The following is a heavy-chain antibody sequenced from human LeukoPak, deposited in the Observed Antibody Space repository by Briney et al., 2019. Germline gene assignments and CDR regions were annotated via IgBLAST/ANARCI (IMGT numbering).Heavy chain of an antibody. CDR2: ISSSGSTI. V-gene: IGHV3-48*03. CDR3: ARAGGHYNWNFGDAIDI. J-gene: IGHJ3*02. D-gene: IGHD1-20*01. Sequence: GGSLRLSCAASGFTFSSYEMNWVRQAPGKGLEWVSYISSSGSTIYYADSVKGRFTISRDNAKNSLYLQMNSLRAEDTAVYYCARAGGHYNWNFGDAIDIWGQGTMVTVSS. CDR1: GFTFSSYE.